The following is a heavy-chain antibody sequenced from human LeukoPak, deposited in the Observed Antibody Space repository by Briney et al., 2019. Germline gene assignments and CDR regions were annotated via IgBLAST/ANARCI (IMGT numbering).Heavy chain of an antibody. Sequence: SETLSLTCTVAGDSISRYYWSWIRQPAGKGLEWIGRIYNGGIITYNPSLKSRVTMSIDTSNNQFSLRLRFVTAADTAVYYCARDSGTTGEVKFDPWGQGTLVTVSS. CDR1: GDSISRYY. J-gene: IGHJ5*02. V-gene: IGHV4-4*07. CDR3: ARDSGTTGEVKFDP. D-gene: IGHD3-10*01. CDR2: IYNGGII.